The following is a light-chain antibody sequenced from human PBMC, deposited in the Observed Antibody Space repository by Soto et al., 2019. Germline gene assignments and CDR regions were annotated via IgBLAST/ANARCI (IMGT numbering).Light chain of an antibody. CDR3: QQSASSMYT. CDR1: QSVSSSY. J-gene: IGKJ2*01. CDR2: GVS. V-gene: IGKV3-20*01. Sequence: EIVLTQSPGTLSLSPGQRATLSCRASQSVSSSYLAWYQQKPGQAPRLLIYGVSIRATGIPDRFSGSGSGTDFTLTISRLEPEDFAVYYCQQSASSMYTFGQGTTLEIK.